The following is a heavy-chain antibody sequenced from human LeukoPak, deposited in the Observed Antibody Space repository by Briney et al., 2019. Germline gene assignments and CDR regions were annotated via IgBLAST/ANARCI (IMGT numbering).Heavy chain of an antibody. CDR1: GFTFSDYY. V-gene: IGHV3-11*01. Sequence: GGSLRLSCTASGFTFSDYYMSWIRQAPGKGLEWISYISRTGDTIYYADSVKGRFTISRDTAKNSLYLQMNSLRAEDTAVYYCARGSGYGGYVAYWGQGTLVTVSS. CDR3: ARGSGYGGYVAY. D-gene: IGHD5-12*01. J-gene: IGHJ4*02. CDR2: ISRTGDTI.